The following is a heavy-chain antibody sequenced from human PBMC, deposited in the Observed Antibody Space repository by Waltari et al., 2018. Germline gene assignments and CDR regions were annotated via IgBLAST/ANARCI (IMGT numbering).Heavy chain of an antibody. D-gene: IGHD1-26*01. CDR2: IHQSGDT. Sequence: QVQLRESGPGLVRPSETLSLTCTVSGDSMTTGSWWTWVRKSPGKGLEWIGEIHQSGDTNYNPSLKSRVTLSIDKSRDVFSLQLTSVTAADTAVYYCATRDVYSGSPCWGQGTLVAVSS. V-gene: IGHV4-4*02. CDR3: ATRDVYSGSPC. J-gene: IGHJ4*01. CDR1: GDSMTTGSW.